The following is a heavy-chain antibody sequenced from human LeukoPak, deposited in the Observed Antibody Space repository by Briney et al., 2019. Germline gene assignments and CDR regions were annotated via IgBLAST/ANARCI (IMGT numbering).Heavy chain of an antibody. D-gene: IGHD2-2*01. CDR2: INHSGST. CDR1: GGSFSGYY. CDR3: ARGGCSSTSCYFSYYYYYGMDV. V-gene: IGHV4-34*01. J-gene: IGHJ6*02. Sequence: SETLSLTCAVYGGSFSGYYWSWIRQPPGKGLEWIGEINHSGSTNYNPSLKSRVTISVDTSKNQFSLKLSSVTAADTAVYYCARGGCSSTSCYFSYYYYYGMDVWGQGTTVTVSS.